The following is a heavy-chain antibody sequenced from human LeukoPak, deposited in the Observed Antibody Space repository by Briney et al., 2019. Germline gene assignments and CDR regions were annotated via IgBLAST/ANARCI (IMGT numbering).Heavy chain of an antibody. Sequence: SETLSLTCAVYGGSFSGYYWSWIRQPPGKGLEWIGEINHSGSINYNPSLKSRVTISVDTSKNHFSLKLSSVTAADTAAYYCARVRIPQYYYDSSGYNYYYYYYMDVWGKGTTVTVSS. J-gene: IGHJ6*03. D-gene: IGHD3-22*01. CDR1: GGSFSGYY. CDR3: ARVRIPQYYYDSSGYNYYYYYYMDV. CDR2: INHSGSI. V-gene: IGHV4-34*01.